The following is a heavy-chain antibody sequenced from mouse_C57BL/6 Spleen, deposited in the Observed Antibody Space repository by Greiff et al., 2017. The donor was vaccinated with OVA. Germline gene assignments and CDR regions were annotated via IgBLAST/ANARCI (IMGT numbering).Heavy chain of an antibody. J-gene: IGHJ3*01. Sequence: EVLLVESGGGLVKPGGSLKLSCAASGFTFSDYGMHWVRQAPEKGLEWVAYISSGSSTTNYADTVKGRFTISRDNAKNTLFLQMTSLTSEDTAMYCCARPPRFAYWGQGTLVTVSA. CDR2: ISSGSSTT. CDR1: GFTFSDYG. CDR3: ARPPRFAY. V-gene: IGHV5-17*01.